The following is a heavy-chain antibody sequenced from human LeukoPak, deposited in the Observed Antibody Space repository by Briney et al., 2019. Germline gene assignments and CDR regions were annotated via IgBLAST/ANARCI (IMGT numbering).Heavy chain of an antibody. Sequence: SETLSLTCAVYGGSFSGYYWSWIRQPPGKGLEWIGEINHSGSTNYNPSLKSRDTISVDTSKNQFSLKLSSVTAADTAVYYCARIRLPYCSGGSCFHFYYYYGMDVWGQGTTVTVSS. CDR2: INHSGST. V-gene: IGHV4-34*01. J-gene: IGHJ6*02. CDR1: GGSFSGYY. CDR3: ARIRLPYCSGGSCFHFYYYYGMDV. D-gene: IGHD2-15*01.